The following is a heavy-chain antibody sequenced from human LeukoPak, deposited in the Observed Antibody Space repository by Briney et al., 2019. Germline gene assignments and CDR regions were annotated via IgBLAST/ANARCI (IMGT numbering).Heavy chain of an antibody. CDR3: ARDGRQWLVTRSFDY. Sequence: GGSLRLSCAASGFTFSSYWMHWVRQAPGKGLEWVSYISSSSSTIYYADSVKGRFTISRDNAQNSLYLQMNSLRAEDTAVYYCARDGRQWLVTRSFDYWGQGTLVTVSS. V-gene: IGHV3-48*04. CDR2: ISSSSSTI. CDR1: GFTFSSYW. J-gene: IGHJ4*02. D-gene: IGHD6-19*01.